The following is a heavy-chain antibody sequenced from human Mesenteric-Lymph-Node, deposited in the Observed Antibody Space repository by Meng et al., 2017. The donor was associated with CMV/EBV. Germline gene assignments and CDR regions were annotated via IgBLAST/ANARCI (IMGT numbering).Heavy chain of an antibody. J-gene: IGHJ6*02. V-gene: IGHV3-21*06. CDR1: GFTFSSYT. CDR2: ITSGDSRV. Sequence: GESLKISCVASGFTFSSYTMNWVRQAPGKGLEWVSSITSGDSRVYYADSVKGRFTISRDNAKNSLYLQMNSLRAEDTAVYYCARTDCSSTSCYTHYYYYYGMDVWGQGTTVTVSS. CDR3: ARTDCSSTSCYTHYYYYYGMDV. D-gene: IGHD2-2*02.